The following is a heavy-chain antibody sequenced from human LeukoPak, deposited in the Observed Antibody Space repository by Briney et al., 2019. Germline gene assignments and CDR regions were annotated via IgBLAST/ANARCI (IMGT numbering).Heavy chain of an antibody. Sequence: SETLSLTCAVYGGSFSGYYWSWIRQPPGKGLEWIGEINHSGSTNYNPSLKSRVTISVDTSKNQFSLKLSSVTAADTAVYYCASFNSEDAFDIWGQGTMVTASS. J-gene: IGHJ3*02. CDR1: GGSFSGYY. V-gene: IGHV4-34*01. CDR3: ASFNSEDAFDI. D-gene: IGHD4-23*01. CDR2: INHSGST.